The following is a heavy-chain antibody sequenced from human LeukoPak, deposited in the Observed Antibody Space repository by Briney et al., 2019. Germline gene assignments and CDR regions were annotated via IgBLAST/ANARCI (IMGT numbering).Heavy chain of an antibody. Sequence: GGSLRLSCAASGFTFTTYSMNWVRQAPGKGLEWVSSITSSSTYMYYADSVKGRFTISRDNAKNSLYLQMISLRAEDTAVYYCARTYYDILTGYNPYFDYWGQGTLVTVSS. J-gene: IGHJ4*02. CDR3: ARTYYDILTGYNPYFDY. V-gene: IGHV3-21*01. CDR2: ITSSSTYM. D-gene: IGHD3-9*01. CDR1: GFTFTTYS.